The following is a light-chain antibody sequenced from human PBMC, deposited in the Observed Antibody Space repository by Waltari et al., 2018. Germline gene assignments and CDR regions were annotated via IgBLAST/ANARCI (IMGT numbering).Light chain of an antibody. CDR2: DVS. Sequence: QSALTQSASVSGSPGPPIPISCTGTSSDIGGSNYVSWYQQHPGKAPKLMTHDVSKRPSGVSNRFSGSKSGNTASLTISGLQAEDEADYYCSSYTSTNTWVFGGGTKLTVL. J-gene: IGLJ3*02. CDR3: SSYTSTNTWV. CDR1: SSDIGGSNY. V-gene: IGLV2-14*01.